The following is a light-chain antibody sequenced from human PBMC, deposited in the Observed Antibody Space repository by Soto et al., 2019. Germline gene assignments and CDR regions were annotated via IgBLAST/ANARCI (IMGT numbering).Light chain of an antibody. CDR1: SSDVGSYKY. CDR2: EVN. Sequence: QSVLTQPPSASGSPGQSVTISCTGTSSDVGSYKYVSWYQQHPGKAPKLIIYEVNKRPSGVPDRFSGSKSGNTASLTVSGLQADDEAAYYCTSYAGNNFVVFGGGTKLTVL. V-gene: IGLV2-8*01. J-gene: IGLJ2*01. CDR3: TSYAGNNFVV.